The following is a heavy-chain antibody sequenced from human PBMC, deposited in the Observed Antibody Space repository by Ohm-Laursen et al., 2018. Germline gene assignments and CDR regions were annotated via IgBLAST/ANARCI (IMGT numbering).Heavy chain of an antibody. CDR2: ISGSGGST. CDR1: GFTFSSYA. D-gene: IGHD3-22*01. J-gene: IGHJ4*02. CDR3: AKGYDSSGYPPFDY. V-gene: IGHV3-23*01. Sequence: SLRLFCSASGFTFSSYAMSWVRQAPGKGLEWVSAISGSGGSTYYADSVKGRFTISRDNSKNTLYLQMNSLRAEDTAVYYCAKGYDSSGYPPFDYWGQGTLVTVSS.